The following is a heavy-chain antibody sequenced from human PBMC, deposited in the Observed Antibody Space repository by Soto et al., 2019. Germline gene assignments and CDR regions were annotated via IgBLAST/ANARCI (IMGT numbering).Heavy chain of an antibody. J-gene: IGHJ4*02. CDR3: ARQRAWNDAFDF. Sequence: GESLKISCKGSGYSFTNYWIGCVRQMPGKGLEWMGLIYPADSDTRYSPSFQGQVTFSADKSLNTAYLQWNSLKTSDTAIYYCARQRAWNDAFDFWGQGILVTVSS. D-gene: IGHD1-1*01. CDR2: IYPADSDT. V-gene: IGHV5-51*01. CDR1: GYSFTNYW.